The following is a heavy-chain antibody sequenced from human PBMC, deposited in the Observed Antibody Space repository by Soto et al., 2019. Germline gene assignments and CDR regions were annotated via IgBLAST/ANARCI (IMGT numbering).Heavy chain of an antibody. D-gene: IGHD5-18*01. CDR1: GGSISSGGYY. Sequence: PSETLSLTCTVSGGSISSGGYYWSWIRQHPEKGLEWIGYIYYSGSTYYNPSLKSRVTISVDTSKNQFSLKLSSVTAADTAVYYCAREEYSYGYYYGMDVWGQGTTVTVSS. CDR2: IYYSGST. J-gene: IGHJ6*02. CDR3: AREEYSYGYYYGMDV. V-gene: IGHV4-61*08.